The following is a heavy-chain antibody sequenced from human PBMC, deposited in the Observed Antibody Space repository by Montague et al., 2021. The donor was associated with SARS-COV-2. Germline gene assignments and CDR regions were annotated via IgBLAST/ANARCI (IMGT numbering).Heavy chain of an antibody. CDR3: ARGSYGPNAFDL. CDR2: INYSGST. J-gene: IGHJ3*01. D-gene: IGHD5-18*01. Sequence: SETLSLTCTVYGGSISSYYWSWIRQPPGKGLEWIGDINYSGSTNYNPSLKSRVTISVDTSKNQFSLKLNSVTAADTAVYYCARGSYGPNAFDLWGQGTMVTVSS. CDR1: GGSISSYY. V-gene: IGHV4-59*01.